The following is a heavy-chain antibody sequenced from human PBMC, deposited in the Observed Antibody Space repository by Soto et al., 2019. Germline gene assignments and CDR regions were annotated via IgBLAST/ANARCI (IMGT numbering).Heavy chain of an antibody. CDR2: ISGSGGST. Sequence: EVQLLESGGGLVQPGGSLRLSCAASGFTFSSYAMSWVRQAPGKGLEWVSAISGSGGSTYYADSVKGRFTISRDNSKNTLYLQMNSLRAEDTALYYCAKRRGVLEWLLHYYFDYWGQGTLVTVSS. J-gene: IGHJ4*02. CDR3: AKRRGVLEWLLHYYFDY. D-gene: IGHD3-3*01. V-gene: IGHV3-23*01. CDR1: GFTFSSYA.